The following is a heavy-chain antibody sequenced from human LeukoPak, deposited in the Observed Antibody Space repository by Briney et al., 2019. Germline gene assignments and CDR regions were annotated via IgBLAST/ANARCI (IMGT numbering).Heavy chain of an antibody. J-gene: IGHJ4*02. CDR1: GFTFSSYG. Sequence: GGSLRLSCAASGFTFSSYGMHWVRQAPGKGLEWVAVISYDGSNKYYADSVKGRFTISRDNSKNTLYLQMNSLRAEDTAVYYCARQQQPVPLTDYWGQGNLVTVYS. CDR3: ARQQQPVPLTDY. V-gene: IGHV3-30*03. D-gene: IGHD6-13*01. CDR2: ISYDGSNK.